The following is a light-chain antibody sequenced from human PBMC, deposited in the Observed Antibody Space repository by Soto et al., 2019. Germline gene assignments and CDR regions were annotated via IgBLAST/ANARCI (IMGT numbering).Light chain of an antibody. J-gene: IGKJ3*01. V-gene: IGKV3-20*01. CDR1: QSVSSSY. CDR3: QHYGSSPFT. CDR2: GAS. Sequence: EIVLTQSPGTLSLSPGERATLSCRASQSVSSSYLAWYQQKPGQAPRLLVYGASSKATGIPDRFSGSGSGTDLTLPISRVEPEDFAVYYCQHYGSSPFTFGRGTRVDIK.